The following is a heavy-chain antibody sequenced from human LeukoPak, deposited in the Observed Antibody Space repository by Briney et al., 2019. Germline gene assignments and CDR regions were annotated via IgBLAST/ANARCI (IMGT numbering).Heavy chain of an antibody. D-gene: IGHD3-22*01. CDR1: GFTFSNAW. CDR2: IKSKTDGGTT. J-gene: IGHJ4*02. V-gene: IGHV3-15*01. Sequence: PGGSLRLSCAASGFTFSNAWMSWVRQAPGKGLEWVGRIKSKTDGGTTDYAAPVKGRFTISRDDSKNTLYLQMNSLKTEDTAVYYCTLSGYYDSSGYSGYWGQGTLVTVSS. CDR3: TLSGYYDSSGYSGY.